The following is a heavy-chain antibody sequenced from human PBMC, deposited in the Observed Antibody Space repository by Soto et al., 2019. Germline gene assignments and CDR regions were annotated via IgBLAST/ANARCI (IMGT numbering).Heavy chain of an antibody. CDR2: VNHNGRN. CDR3: ARGGSSDWQVAFDF. CDR1: GGSFSGYF. V-gene: IGHV4-34*01. D-gene: IGHD6-19*01. J-gene: IGHJ3*01. Sequence: SETLSLTCAVYGGSFSGYFWNWIRQTPGKGLEWIGKVNHNGRNNYNPSLRSRVTISLDMSKNQISLKLTSVTAADTAVYYCARGGSSDWQVAFDFWGQGTMVTVSS.